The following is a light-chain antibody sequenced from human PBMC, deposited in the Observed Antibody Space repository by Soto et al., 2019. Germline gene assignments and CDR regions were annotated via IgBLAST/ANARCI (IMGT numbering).Light chain of an antibody. CDR2: KVS. V-gene: IGKV2-30*02. J-gene: IGKJ2*01. CDR3: MQGTQWPYT. Sequence: DVVMTQSPLSLPVTLGQPASISCRSSQSLAHSDGNTYLNWFQQRPDQSPRRLIYKVSNRDPGVPDRFSGSGSGTDFTLKIRRVEAEDIGVYYCMQGTQWPYTFGRGTKLEI. CDR1: QSLAHSDGNTY.